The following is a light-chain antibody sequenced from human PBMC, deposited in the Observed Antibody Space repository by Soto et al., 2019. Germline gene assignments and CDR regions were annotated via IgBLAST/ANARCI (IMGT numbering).Light chain of an antibody. CDR1: QSVSSTY. J-gene: IGKJ2*01. CDR2: GAS. CDR3: QQYGGSRYT. Sequence: EIVLTQSPGTLSLSPGERATLSCRASQSVSSTYLAWYQQKPGQAPRLLIYGASTRATGIPDRFSGSGSGTDFTLTISRLEPEDFAVYYFQQYGGSRYTFGQGTKLEI. V-gene: IGKV3-20*01.